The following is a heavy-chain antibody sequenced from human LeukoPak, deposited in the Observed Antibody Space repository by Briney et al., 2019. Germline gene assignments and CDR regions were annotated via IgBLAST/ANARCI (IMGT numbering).Heavy chain of an antibody. D-gene: IGHD4-17*01. V-gene: IGHV3-74*01. CDR2: IRSDGSDT. J-gene: IGHJ4*02. CDR3: AKDLYGDYVGFDY. Sequence: GGSLRLSCAASGFTFSDTWMHWVRQAPGEGLVWVSRIRSDGSDTRYAESVKGRFTISRDNAKNTLYLQMNSLRAEDTAVYYCAKDLYGDYVGFDYWGQGTLVTASS. CDR1: GFTFSDTW.